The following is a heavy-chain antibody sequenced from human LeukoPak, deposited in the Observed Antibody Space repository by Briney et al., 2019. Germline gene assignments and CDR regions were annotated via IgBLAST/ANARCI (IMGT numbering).Heavy chain of an antibody. CDR3: ASDAFDI. Sequence: ASVEVSCKASGHAFITYAMYWVRQAPGQRLEWMGWVNDGDGDTRYSQRFQGRVTMTRDTSARTAYMELSSLRSEDTAVYYCASDAFDIWGQGTMVTVSS. CDR1: GHAFITYA. V-gene: IGHV1-3*01. CDR2: VNDGDGDT. J-gene: IGHJ3*02.